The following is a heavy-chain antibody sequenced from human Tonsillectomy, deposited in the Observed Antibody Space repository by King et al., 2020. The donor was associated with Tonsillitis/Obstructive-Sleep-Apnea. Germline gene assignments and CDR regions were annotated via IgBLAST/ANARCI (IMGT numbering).Heavy chain of an antibody. D-gene: IGHD6-13*01. Sequence: VQLVESGGGLVKPGGSLRLSCAVSGFTFSNVWMNWVRQAPGKGLEWVGHIKSKTDGGTTDYAAPVKGRFTISRDDSKNTLNMEMNSWKTEDTAVYYCLTAPGIWGQGTLVTVSP. CDR3: LTAPGI. CDR2: IKSKTDGGTT. V-gene: IGHV3-15*01. J-gene: IGHJ4*02. CDR1: GFTFSNVW.